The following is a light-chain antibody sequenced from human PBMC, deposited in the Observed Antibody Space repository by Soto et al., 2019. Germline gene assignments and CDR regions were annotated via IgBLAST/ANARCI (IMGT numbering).Light chain of an antibody. V-gene: IGKV3D-20*02. CDR1: QSVSSR. CDR3: QQRSNWPRT. J-gene: IGKJ1*01. Sequence: EIVLTQSPGTLSLSPGERATLSCTASQSVSSRLAWYQQKSGQAPRLLIYGGSSRATGIPDRFSGSGSGTDFTLTISRLEPEDFAVYYCQQRSNWPRTFGQGTKVDIK. CDR2: GGS.